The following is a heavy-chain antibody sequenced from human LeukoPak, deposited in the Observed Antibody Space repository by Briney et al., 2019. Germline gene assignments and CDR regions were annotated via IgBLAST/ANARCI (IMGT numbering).Heavy chain of an antibody. CDR3: ARLHYGDPTSWFDP. D-gene: IGHD2-21*02. CDR2: IYYSGST. Sequence: SETLSLTCTVSGGSISSYYWSWIRQPPGKGLEWIGYIYYSGSTNYNPSLKSRVAMSVDTSKNQFSLRLSSVTAADTAVYYCARLHYGDPTSWFDPWGQGTLVTVSS. V-gene: IGHV4-59*08. CDR1: GGSISSYY. J-gene: IGHJ5*02.